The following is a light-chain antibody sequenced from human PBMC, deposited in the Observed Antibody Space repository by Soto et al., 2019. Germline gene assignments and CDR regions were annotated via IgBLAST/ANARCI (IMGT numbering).Light chain of an antibody. CDR2: DVT. CDR3: SSYTTSSTRI. V-gene: IGLV2-14*03. CDR1: SSDVGNYNY. J-gene: IGLJ2*01. Sequence: QSALTQPASVSGSPGQSITISCTGTSSDVGNYNYVSWYQQHPGKAPKLMIHDVTNRPSGVSNRFSGSKSGNTASLTIAGLQAEDEADYNCSSYTTSSTRIFGGGTKLTVL.